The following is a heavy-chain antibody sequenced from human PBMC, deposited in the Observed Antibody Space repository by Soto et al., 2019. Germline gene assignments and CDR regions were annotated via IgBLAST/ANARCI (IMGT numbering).Heavy chain of an antibody. CDR1: GGSISSSSYY. V-gene: IGHV4-39*01. J-gene: IGHJ4*02. CDR2: MYYSGSA. Sequence: SETLSLTCTVSGGSISSSSYYWGWIRQPPGKGLEWIGSMYYSGSAYYNPSLKSRVTISVDTSKNQFSLKLSSVTAADTAVYYCARLRSIYGSGSYLDYWGQGTLVTVS. CDR3: ARLRSIYGSGSYLDY. D-gene: IGHD3-10*01.